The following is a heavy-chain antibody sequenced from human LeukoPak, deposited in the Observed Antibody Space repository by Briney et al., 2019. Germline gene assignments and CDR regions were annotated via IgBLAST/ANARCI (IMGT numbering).Heavy chain of an antibody. V-gene: IGHV1-2*02. Sequence: ASVKVSCKASGYTFIAYYMHWVRQAPGQGLEWMGWVNPASGGTNYAQKFQGRVTMTRDTSISTAYMELSRLRSDDTAVYYCARAGNGYYPYYYYMDVWGKGTTVTVSS. D-gene: IGHD3-22*01. CDR1: GYTFIAYY. CDR2: VNPASGGT. J-gene: IGHJ6*03. CDR3: ARAGNGYYPYYYYMDV.